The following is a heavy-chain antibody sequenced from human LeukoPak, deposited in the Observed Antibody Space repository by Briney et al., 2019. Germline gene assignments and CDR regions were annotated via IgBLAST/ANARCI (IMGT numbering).Heavy chain of an antibody. CDR1: GGTFSNYD. Sequence: GSSVKVSCKASGGTFSNYDVSWVRQAPGKGLEWMGGFDPEDGETIYAQKFQGRVTMTEDTSTDTAYMELSSLRSEDTAVYYCATGNVVVYHSSSWEFDYWGQGTLVTVSS. V-gene: IGHV1-24*01. CDR2: FDPEDGET. D-gene: IGHD6-13*01. CDR3: ATGNVVVYHSSSWEFDY. J-gene: IGHJ4*02.